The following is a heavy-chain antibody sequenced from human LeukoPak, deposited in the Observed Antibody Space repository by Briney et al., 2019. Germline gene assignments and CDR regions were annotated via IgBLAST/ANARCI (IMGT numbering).Heavy chain of an antibody. V-gene: IGHV4-30-4*01. CDR3: ARARIGQYGDYLYYFDY. CDR2: IYYSGST. Sequence: SWIRQPPGKGLEWIGYIYYSGSTYYNPSLKSRVTISVDTSKNQFSLKLGSVTAADTAVYYCARARIGQYGDYLYYFDYWGQGTLVTVSS. J-gene: IGHJ4*02. D-gene: IGHD4-17*01.